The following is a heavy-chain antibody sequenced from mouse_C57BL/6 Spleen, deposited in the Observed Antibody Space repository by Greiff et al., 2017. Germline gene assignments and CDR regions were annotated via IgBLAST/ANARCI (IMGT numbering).Heavy chain of an antibody. Sequence: DVKLVESGGDLVKPGGSLKLSCAASGFTFSSYGMSWVRQTPDKRLEWVATISSGGSYTYYPDSVKGRFTISRDNAKNTLYLQMSSLKSEDTAMYYCARDWNGNYAYYAMDYWGQGTSVTVSS. CDR1: GFTFSSYG. J-gene: IGHJ4*01. CDR2: ISSGGSYT. V-gene: IGHV5-6*02. D-gene: IGHD2-1*01. CDR3: ARDWNGNYAYYAMDY.